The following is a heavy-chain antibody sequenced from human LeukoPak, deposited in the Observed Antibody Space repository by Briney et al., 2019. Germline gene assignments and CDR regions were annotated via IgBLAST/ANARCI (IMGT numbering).Heavy chain of an antibody. D-gene: IGHD5-12*01. CDR3: ARVGYSGYDYDY. V-gene: IGHV4-39*07. CDR2: ICYSGST. CDR1: GGSISSSSYY. J-gene: IGHJ4*02. Sequence: SETLSLTCTVSGGSISSSSYYWGWIRQPPGKGLEWIGSICYSGSTYYNPSLKSRVTISVDTSKNQFSLKLSSVTAADTAVYYCARVGYSGYDYDYWGQGTLVTVSS.